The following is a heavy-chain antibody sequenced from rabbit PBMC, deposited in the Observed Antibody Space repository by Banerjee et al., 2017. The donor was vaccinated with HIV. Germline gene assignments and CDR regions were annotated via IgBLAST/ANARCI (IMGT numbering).Heavy chain of an antibody. CDR2: IYTSSGST. CDR1: GFSFSSSYY. CDR3: AREDLDPGNVYL. J-gene: IGHJ6*01. Sequence: QQQLEESGGGLVQPEGSLTLTCTASGFSFSSSYYMCWVSQAPGKGLEWIGCIYTSSGSTWSASWVNGRFTISRSTSLNTVDLKMTSLTAADTATYFCAREDLDPGNVYLWGPGTLVTVS. V-gene: IGHV1S43*01.